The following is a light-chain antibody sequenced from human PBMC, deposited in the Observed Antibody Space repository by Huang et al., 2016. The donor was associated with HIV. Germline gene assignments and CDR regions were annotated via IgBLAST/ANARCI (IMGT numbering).Light chain of an antibody. Sequence: DIQMTQSPSSLSASVGDSVSISCRATENITSFLYWYHQKPGTAPRLLIDGTSTLQSGVPSRFSGRGSGTDFTLTIRSLQPEDIGTYYCQQSFSTLTFGGGTKVQIK. CDR3: QQSFSTLT. CDR1: ENITSF. CDR2: GTS. V-gene: IGKV1-39*01. J-gene: IGKJ4*01.